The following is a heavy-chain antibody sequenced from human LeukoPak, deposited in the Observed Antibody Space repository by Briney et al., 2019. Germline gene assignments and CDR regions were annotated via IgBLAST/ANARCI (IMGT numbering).Heavy chain of an antibody. D-gene: IGHD5-12*01. CDR3: AISRYDPYFDY. CDR1: GFTFSYYA. V-gene: IGHV3-21*01. CDR2: ISSSSSYI. Sequence: GGSLRLSCAASGFTFSYYAMHWVRQAPGKGLEWVSSISSSSSYIYYADSVKGRFTISRDNAKNSLYLQMNSLRAEDTAVYYCAISRYDPYFDYWGQGTLVTVSS. J-gene: IGHJ4*02.